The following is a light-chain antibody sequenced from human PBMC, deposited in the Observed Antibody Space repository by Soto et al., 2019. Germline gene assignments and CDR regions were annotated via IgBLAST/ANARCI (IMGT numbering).Light chain of an antibody. J-gene: IGKJ4*01. V-gene: IGKV1-12*01. Sequence: DIQMTQSPSSVSASVGDRVTITCRASQDISSWLAWHQQKPGKAPKLLIYAASSLQSGVPSRFSGSGSGTDFTLTISSLQPEDFATYYCQQANSFPLTFGGGTKVEIK. CDR2: AAS. CDR3: QQANSFPLT. CDR1: QDISSW.